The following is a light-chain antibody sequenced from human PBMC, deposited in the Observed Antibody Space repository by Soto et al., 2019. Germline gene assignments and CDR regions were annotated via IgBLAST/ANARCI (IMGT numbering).Light chain of an antibody. CDR3: QQCYNWPLT. V-gene: IGKV3-11*01. CDR1: LGVSIS. Sequence: EIVLTQSPAPLSFSPGVRATPACGASLGVSISLAWFQQRPGQAPRLLIYDASNRATGIPARFSGSGSGTDFTLTISSLEPEDFAVYYCQQCYNWPLTFGGGTKVDIK. J-gene: IGKJ4*01. CDR2: DAS.